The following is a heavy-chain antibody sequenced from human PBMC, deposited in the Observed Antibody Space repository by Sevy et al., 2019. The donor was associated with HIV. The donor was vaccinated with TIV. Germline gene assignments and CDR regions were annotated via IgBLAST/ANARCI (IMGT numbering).Heavy chain of an antibody. J-gene: IGHJ4*02. CDR1: GGSFSGYY. V-gene: IGHV4-34*01. Sequence: SETLSLTCAVYGGSFSGYYWSWIRQPPGKGLEWIAEINHSGSTNYNPSLKSRVTISVDTSKNQFSLKLSSVTAADTAVYYCARGDEAVAGGRLHYFDYWGQGTLVTVSS. D-gene: IGHD6-19*01. CDR2: INHSGST. CDR3: ARGDEAVAGGRLHYFDY.